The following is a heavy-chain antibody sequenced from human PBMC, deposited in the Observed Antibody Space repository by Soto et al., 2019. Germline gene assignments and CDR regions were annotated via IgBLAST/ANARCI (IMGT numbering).Heavy chain of an antibody. D-gene: IGHD3-3*01. CDR1: GGTFSSYA. CDR3: ARGGAYYDFWSGPAYYYYYMDV. CDR2: IIPIFGTA. Sequence: QVQLVQSGAEVKKPGSSVKVSCKASGGTFSSYAISWVRQAPGQGLEWMGGIIPIFGTANYAQKFQGRVTITADESTSTAYMELSSLRSGDTAVYYCARGGAYYDFWSGPAYYYYYMDVWGKGTTVTVSS. V-gene: IGHV1-69*01. J-gene: IGHJ6*03.